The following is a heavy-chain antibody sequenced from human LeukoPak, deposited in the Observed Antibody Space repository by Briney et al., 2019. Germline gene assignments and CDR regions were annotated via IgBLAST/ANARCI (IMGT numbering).Heavy chain of an antibody. D-gene: IGHD3-16*01. CDR1: GGSITSYY. V-gene: IGHV4-59*01. CDR3: ARGIYEAQFDP. Sequence: PSETLSLTCTVSGGSITSYYWNWIRQSPGKGLEWIGYIYYSGGPNYNPSLKSRVTMSMDTSMNQFSLELSSVSDADTAVYYCARGIYEAQFDPWGQGTLVTVSS. CDR2: IYYSGGP. J-gene: IGHJ5*02.